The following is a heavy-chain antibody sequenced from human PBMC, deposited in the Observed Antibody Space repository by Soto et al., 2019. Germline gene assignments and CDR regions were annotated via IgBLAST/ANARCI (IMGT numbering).Heavy chain of an antibody. Sequence: EVQLVQSGAEMKKPGESLKISCKASGYSFTTYWIGWVRQMPGKGLEWMGILYPGDSDTKYSPSLQGQVTISADTSISTAYLQRTSLEASDTAMYYCARSRSGAYNSGWYSPSGYYNYGIDVCGQGTKVTVSS. V-gene: IGHV5-51*01. D-gene: IGHD6-19*01. CDR2: LYPGDSDT. CDR3: ARSRSGAYNSGWYSPSGYYNYGIDV. CDR1: GYSFTTYW. J-gene: IGHJ6*02.